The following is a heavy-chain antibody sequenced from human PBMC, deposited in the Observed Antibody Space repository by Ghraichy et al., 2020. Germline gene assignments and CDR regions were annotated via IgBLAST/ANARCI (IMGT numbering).Heavy chain of an antibody. Sequence: SETLSLTCTVSGGSISSGGYYWSWIRQHPGKGLEWIGYIYYSGSTYYNPSLKSRVTISVDTSKNQFSLKLSSVTAADTAVYYCARDSGPSGYNAFDIWGQGTMVTVSS. V-gene: IGHV4-31*03. D-gene: IGHD3-22*01. J-gene: IGHJ3*02. CDR1: GGSISSGGYY. CDR2: IYYSGST. CDR3: ARDSGPSGYNAFDI.